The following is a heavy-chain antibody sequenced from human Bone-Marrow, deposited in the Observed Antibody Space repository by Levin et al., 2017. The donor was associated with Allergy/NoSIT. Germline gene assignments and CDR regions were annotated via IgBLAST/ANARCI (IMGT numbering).Heavy chain of an antibody. CDR1: GYTFTGFY. CDR2: FNPNSGGS. CDR3: ARNEKRGYHYGMDV. D-gene: IGHD3-10*01. V-gene: IGHV1-2*06. Sequence: GESLKISCKASGYTFTGFYLHWVRQAPGQGLEWMGQFNPNSGGSNYAQNFQGRVTMTRDTSISTAYMELSRLTSDDTAVYYCARNEKRGYHYGMDVWGQGTTVTVSS. J-gene: IGHJ6*02.